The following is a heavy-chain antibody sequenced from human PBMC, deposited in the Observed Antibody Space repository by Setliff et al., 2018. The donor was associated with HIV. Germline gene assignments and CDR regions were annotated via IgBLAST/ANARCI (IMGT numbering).Heavy chain of an antibody. CDR3: ATGITVAPDY. J-gene: IGHJ4*02. CDR1: GESLSGYY. CDR2: IDHSGST. Sequence: SETLSLTCAVYGESLSGYYWSWIRQPPGKGLEWIGEIDHSGSTNYNPPLRSRVTISVDTSKNQFSLKMTSVTASDTAVYYCATGITVAPDYRGQGSLVTVSS. V-gene: IGHV4-34*01. D-gene: IGHD6-19*01.